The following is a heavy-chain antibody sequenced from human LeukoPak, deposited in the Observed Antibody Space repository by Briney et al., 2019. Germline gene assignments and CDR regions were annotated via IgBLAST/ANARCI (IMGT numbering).Heavy chain of an antibody. D-gene: IGHD1-20*01. Sequence: PGGSLRLSCAASGFTFSSYSMNWVRQAPGKGLEWVSSISSSSSYIYCADSVKGRFTISRDNAKNSLYLQMNSLRAEDTAVYYCASWYNWNDGNGMDVWGQGTTVTVSS. V-gene: IGHV3-21*01. CDR1: GFTFSSYS. CDR2: ISSSSSYI. J-gene: IGHJ6*02. CDR3: ASWYNWNDGNGMDV.